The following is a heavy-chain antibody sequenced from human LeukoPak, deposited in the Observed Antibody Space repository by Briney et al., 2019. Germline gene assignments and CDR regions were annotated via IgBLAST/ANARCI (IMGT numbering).Heavy chain of an antibody. J-gene: IGHJ4*02. CDR1: GFTFSSYG. CDR2: IWYDGSNK. Sequence: GGSLRLSCAASGFTFSSYGMHWVRQAPGKGLEWVAVIWYDGSNKYYADSVKGRFTISRDNSKNTLYLQMNSLRAEDTAAYYCAKNSWPYDSSGYIDYWGQGTLVTVSS. V-gene: IGHV3-33*06. CDR3: AKNSWPYDSSGYIDY. D-gene: IGHD3-22*01.